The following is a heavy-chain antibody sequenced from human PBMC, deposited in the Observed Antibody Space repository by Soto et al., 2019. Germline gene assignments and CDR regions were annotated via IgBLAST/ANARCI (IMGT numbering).Heavy chain of an antibody. J-gene: IGHJ4*02. CDR1: GYTFTNYA. CDR2: INAGNGNT. V-gene: IGHV1-3*01. Sequence: GASVKVSCKASGYTFTNYAMHWVRQAPGQRLEWMGWINAGNGNTKYSQKFQGRVTITRDTSASTAYLQWNSLKTSDTAMYYCARRAIMPTKPLDYWGQGTQVTVSS. D-gene: IGHD5-12*01. CDR3: ARRAIMPTKPLDY.